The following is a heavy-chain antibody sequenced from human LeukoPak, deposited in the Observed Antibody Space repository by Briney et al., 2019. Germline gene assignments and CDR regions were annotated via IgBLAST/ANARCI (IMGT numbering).Heavy chain of an antibody. CDR3: ARGPYSYGYYYYGMDV. D-gene: IGHD5-18*01. CDR1: GGSFSGYY. J-gene: IGHJ6*02. Sequence: KSSETLSLTCAVYGGSFSGYYWSWIRQPPGKGLEWIGEINHSGSTNYNPSLKSRVTISVDTSKNQFSLKLSSVTAADTAVYYCARGPYSYGYYYYGMDVWGQGTTVTVSS. CDR2: INHSGST. V-gene: IGHV4-34*01.